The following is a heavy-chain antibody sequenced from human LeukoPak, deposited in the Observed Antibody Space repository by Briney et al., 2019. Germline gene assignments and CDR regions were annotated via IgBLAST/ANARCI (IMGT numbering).Heavy chain of an antibody. V-gene: IGHV3-21*01. CDR2: ISSSSSYI. J-gene: IGHJ4*02. CDR3: ARDLYWNVPYFDY. CDR1: GFTFSSYS. D-gene: IGHD1-1*01. Sequence: PGGSLRLSCAASGFTFSSYSMNWVRQAPGKGLEWVSSISSSSSYIYYADSVKGRFTISRDNSKNTLYLQMNSLRAEDTAVYYCARDLYWNVPYFDYWGQGTLVTVSS.